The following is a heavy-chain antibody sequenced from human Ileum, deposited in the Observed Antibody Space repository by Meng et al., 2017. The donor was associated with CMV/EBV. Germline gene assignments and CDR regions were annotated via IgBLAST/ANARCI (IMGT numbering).Heavy chain of an antibody. CDR1: GFTFSSCW. CDR3: ARDFGYCSSTSCYWYYGMDV. D-gene: IGHD2-2*03. J-gene: IGHJ6*02. Sequence: GGSLRLSCAASGFTFSSCWMSWVRQAPGKGLEWVANIKQDGSEKYYVDTVKGRFTISRDNAKNSLYLQMNRLRDEDTAVYYCARDFGYCSSTSCYWYYGMDVWGQGTTVNVSS. CDR2: IKQDGSEK. V-gene: IGHV3-7*01.